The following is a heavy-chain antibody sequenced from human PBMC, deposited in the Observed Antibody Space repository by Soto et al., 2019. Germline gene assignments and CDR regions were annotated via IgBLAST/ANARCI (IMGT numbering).Heavy chain of an antibody. V-gene: IGHV1-58*01. Sequence: SVKVSCKASGFTFTSSAVQWVRQARGQRLEWIGWIVVGSGNTNYAQKFQERVTITRDMSTSTAYMELSSLRSEDTAVYYCAADRGEYFYYYCGMDAWDQATTVTVSS. J-gene: IGHJ6*02. CDR1: GFTFTSSA. CDR2: IVVGSGNT. CDR3: AADRGEYFYYYCGMDA. D-gene: IGHD2-2*01.